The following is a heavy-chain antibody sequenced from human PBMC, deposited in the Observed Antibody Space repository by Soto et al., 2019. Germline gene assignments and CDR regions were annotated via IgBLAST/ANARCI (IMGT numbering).Heavy chain of an antibody. D-gene: IGHD3-22*01. CDR2: INAGNGHT. CDR1: GYTFTSYA. CDR3: ARSSGFYYVDY. Sequence: QVQLVQSGAEVKKPGASVKVSCKASGYTFTSYAMHWVRQAPGQRLEWMGWINAGNGHTKYSQKFQGRVTITRDTSASTAYMELTSLRPEATAVYYCARSSGFYYVDYWGQGTLVTVSS. V-gene: IGHV1-3*01. J-gene: IGHJ4*02.